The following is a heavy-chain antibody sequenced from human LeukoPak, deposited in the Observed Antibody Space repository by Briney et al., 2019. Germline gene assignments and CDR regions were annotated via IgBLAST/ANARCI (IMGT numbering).Heavy chain of an antibody. CDR3: ARDGTAAGLYFDL. Sequence: GGSLRLSCAVSGFTFTDYWMNWVRQAPGKGLEWVASIRQDGSEKTYVDSVKGRFTISRDNTKNSLSLQVNSLRAEDTAVYYCARDGTAAGLYFDLWGQGPVVTVSS. CDR1: GFTFTDYW. CDR2: IRQDGSEK. J-gene: IGHJ4*01. V-gene: IGHV3-7*01. D-gene: IGHD6-13*01.